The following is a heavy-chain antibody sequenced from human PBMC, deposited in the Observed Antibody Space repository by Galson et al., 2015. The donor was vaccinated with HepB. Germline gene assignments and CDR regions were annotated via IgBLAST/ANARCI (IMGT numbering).Heavy chain of an antibody. CDR1: GYSFTSYW. CDR2: IDPSDSYT. CDR3: ARRYNWNDGPGAFDI. J-gene: IGHJ3*02. Sequence: QSGAEVKKPGESLRISCKGSGYSFTSYWISWVRQMPGKGLEWMGRIDPSDSYTNYSPSFQGHVTISADKSISTAYLQWSSLKASDTAMYYCARRYNWNDGPGAFDIWGQGTMVTVSS. V-gene: IGHV5-10-1*01. D-gene: IGHD1-1*01.